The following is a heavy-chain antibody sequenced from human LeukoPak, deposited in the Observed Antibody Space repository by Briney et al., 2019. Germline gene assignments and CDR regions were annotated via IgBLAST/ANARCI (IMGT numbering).Heavy chain of an antibody. V-gene: IGHV1-18*01. CDR1: GCTFSSYG. J-gene: IGHJ4*02. CDR2: IIPYNGNT. CDR3: ARANTEILTGYYSDLDY. Sequence: ASVKVSCKASGCTFSSYGITWVRQAPGQGLEWMGWIIPYNGNTNYAQKLQGRVTMTTDTSTSTVYMDLRSLRSDDTAVYYCARANTEILTGYYSDLDYWGQGTLVTVSS. D-gene: IGHD3-9*01.